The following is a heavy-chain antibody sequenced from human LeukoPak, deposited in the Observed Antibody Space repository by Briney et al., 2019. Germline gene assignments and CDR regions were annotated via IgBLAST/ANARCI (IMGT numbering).Heavy chain of an antibody. Sequence: PGGSLRLSCSASGFTFSSYAMHWIRQAPGKGLEYVSAISNNGGNTYYADSVKGRFTISRDNSKNTLYLQMNSLRVEDTAVYYCVSRDGYSYGLDYWGQGTPVTVSS. J-gene: IGHJ4*02. V-gene: IGHV3-64*04. D-gene: IGHD5-18*01. CDR2: ISNNGGNT. CDR1: GFTFSSYA. CDR3: VSRDGYSYGLDY.